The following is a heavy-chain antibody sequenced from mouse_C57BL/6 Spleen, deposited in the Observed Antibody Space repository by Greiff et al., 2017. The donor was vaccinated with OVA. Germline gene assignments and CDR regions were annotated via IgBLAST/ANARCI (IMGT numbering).Heavy chain of an antibody. CDR1: GFSLTSYG. Sequence: VQLQESGPGLVQPSQSLSITCTVSGFSLTSYGVHWVRQSPGKGLEWLGVIWSGGSTDYNAAFISRLSISKDNSKSQVFFKMNSLQADDTAIYYCARNTLDGYFLYFDYWGQGTTLTVSS. V-gene: IGHV2-2*01. CDR2: IWSGGST. CDR3: ARNTLDGYFLYFDY. J-gene: IGHJ2*01. D-gene: IGHD2-3*01.